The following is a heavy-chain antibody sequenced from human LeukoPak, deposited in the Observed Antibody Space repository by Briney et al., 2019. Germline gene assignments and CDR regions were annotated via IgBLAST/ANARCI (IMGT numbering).Heavy chain of an antibody. CDR2: ISSSSIYI. CDR3: APRGSGCSGGSCYSGWFDP. J-gene: IGHJ5*02. Sequence: GGSLRLSCAASGFTFSSYSMNWVRQAPGKGLEWVSSISSSSIYIYYADSVKGRFTISRDNAKNSLYLQMNSLRAEDTAVYYCAPRGSGCSGGSCYSGWFDPWGQGTLVTVSS. CDR1: GFTFSSYS. V-gene: IGHV3-21*01. D-gene: IGHD2-15*01.